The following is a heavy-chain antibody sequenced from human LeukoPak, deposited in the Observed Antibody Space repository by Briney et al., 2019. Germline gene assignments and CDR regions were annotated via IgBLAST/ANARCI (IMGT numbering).Heavy chain of an antibody. V-gene: IGHV5-51*01. CDR3: ARCTTMYDAFDI. CDR1: GYSFTTYW. J-gene: IGHJ3*02. Sequence: GESLKISCKGSGYSFTTYWIGWVRQMPGKGLEWMGIIYPGDSDTRYSPSFQGQVTISADKSTGTAYLQWSSLKASDTATYYCARCTTMYDAFDIWGQGTMLTVSS. CDR2: IYPGDSDT. D-gene: IGHD2-8*01.